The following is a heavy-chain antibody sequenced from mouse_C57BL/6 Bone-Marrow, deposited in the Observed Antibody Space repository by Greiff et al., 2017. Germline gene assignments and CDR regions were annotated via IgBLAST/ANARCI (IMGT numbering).Heavy chain of an antibody. CDR2: IDPSDSYT. V-gene: IGHV1-69*01. J-gene: IGHJ2*01. CDR3: AREGWPSYYFDY. D-gene: IGHD2-3*01. CDR1: GYTFTSYW. Sequence: VQLQQPGAELVMPGASVKLSCKASGYTFTSYWMHWVKQRPGQGLEWIGEIDPSDSYTNYNQKFKGKSTLTVDTSSSTAYMQLSSLTSEDSAVYYCAREGWPSYYFDYWGQGTTLTVSA.